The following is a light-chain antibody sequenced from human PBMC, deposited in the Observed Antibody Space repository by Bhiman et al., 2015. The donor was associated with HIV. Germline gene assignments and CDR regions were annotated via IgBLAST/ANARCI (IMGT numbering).Light chain of an antibody. Sequence: LTQPPSVSAAPGQKVTISCSGSSSNIGNNYVSWYQHLPGTAPKLLIYENNKRPSGIPDRFSGSKSGTSATLGITGLQTGDEADYYCATWDSSLSAGGVFGTGTKVTVL. CDR3: ATWDSSLSAGGV. V-gene: IGLV1-51*02. J-gene: IGLJ1*01. CDR1: SSNIGNNY. CDR2: ENN.